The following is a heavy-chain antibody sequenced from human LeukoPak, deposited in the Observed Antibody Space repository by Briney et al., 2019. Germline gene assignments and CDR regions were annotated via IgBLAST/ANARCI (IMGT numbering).Heavy chain of an antibody. Sequence: PGGSLRLSCAASGFTFSSYGMHWVRQAPGKGLEWVAFIRYDGSNKYYADSVKGRFTISRDNSKNTLYLQMNSLRAEDTAVYYCARGRWDYYDSSGYRPWGYWGQGTLVTVPS. CDR1: GFTFSSYG. J-gene: IGHJ4*02. D-gene: IGHD3-22*01. CDR3: ARGRWDYYDSSGYRPWGY. CDR2: IRYDGSNK. V-gene: IGHV3-30*02.